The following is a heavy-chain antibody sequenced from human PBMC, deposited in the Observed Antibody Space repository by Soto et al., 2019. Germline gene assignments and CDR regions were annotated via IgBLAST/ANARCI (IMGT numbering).Heavy chain of an antibody. CDR2: IYYSGST. D-gene: IGHD3-3*01. J-gene: IGHJ6*03. CDR3: ARVGPSFGGLHYYYYYMDV. Sequence: QVQLQESGPGLVKPSETLSLTCTVSGGSISSYYWSWIRQPPGKGLEWNGYIYYSGSTNYNPSLKSRVTISVDTSKYQFSLKLSSVTAADTAVYYCARVGPSFGGLHYYYYYMDVWGKGTTVTVSS. V-gene: IGHV4-59*01. CDR1: GGSISSYY.